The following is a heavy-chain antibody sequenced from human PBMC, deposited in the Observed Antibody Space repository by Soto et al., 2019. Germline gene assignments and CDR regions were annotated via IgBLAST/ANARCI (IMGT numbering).Heavy chain of an antibody. V-gene: IGHV4-39*01. D-gene: IGHD3-10*01. Sequence: SETLSLTCTVSGGSISSSSYYWGWIRQPPGKGLEWIGSIYYSGGTYYNPSLKSRVTISVDTSKNQFSLKLSSVTAADTAVYYCVRGTSGGYYYGSAPQASYYYYGMDVWGQGTTVTVS. CDR1: GGSISSSSYY. J-gene: IGHJ6*02. CDR3: VRGTSGGYYYGSAPQASYYYYGMDV. CDR2: IYYSGGT.